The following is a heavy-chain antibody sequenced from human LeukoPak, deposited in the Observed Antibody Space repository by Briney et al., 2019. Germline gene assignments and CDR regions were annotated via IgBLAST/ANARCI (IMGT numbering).Heavy chain of an antibody. Sequence: GGSLRLSCAASGFTFSSYGMHWVRQAPGKGLEWVSYISSSSSTIYYADSVKGRFTISRDNAKNSLYLQMNSLRAEDTAVYYCASSYPYVDTAMVTGYFVDYWGQGTLVTVSS. V-gene: IGHV3-48*04. J-gene: IGHJ4*02. CDR2: ISSSSSTI. D-gene: IGHD5-18*01. CDR3: ASSYPYVDTAMVTGYFVDY. CDR1: GFTFSSYG.